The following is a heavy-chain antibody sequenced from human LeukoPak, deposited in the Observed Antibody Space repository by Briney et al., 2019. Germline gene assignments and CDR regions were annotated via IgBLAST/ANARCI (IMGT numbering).Heavy chain of an antibody. Sequence: SETLSLTCTVSGGSISSYYWSWIRQPAGKGLEWIGRIYTSGSTNYNPSLRSRVTMSVDTSKNQFSLKLSSVTAADTAVYYCARDEVTMVRGVIKPFGRFDPWGQGTLVTVSS. CDR2: IYTSGST. CDR1: GGSISSYY. V-gene: IGHV4-4*07. J-gene: IGHJ5*02. CDR3: ARDEVTMVRGVIKPFGRFDP. D-gene: IGHD3-10*01.